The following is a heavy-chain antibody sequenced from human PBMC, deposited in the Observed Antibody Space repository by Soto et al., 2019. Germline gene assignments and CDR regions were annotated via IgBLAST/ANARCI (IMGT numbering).Heavy chain of an antibody. CDR3: ARPGITIFGGIDYFDY. D-gene: IGHD3-3*01. CDR2: IYYSGST. CDR1: GGSISSSSYY. J-gene: IGHJ4*02. V-gene: IGHV4-39*01. Sequence: SETLSLTCTVSGGSISSSSYYWGWIRQPPGKGLEWIGSIYYSGSTYYNPSLKSRVTISVDTSKNQFSLKLSSVTAADTAVYYCARPGITIFGGIDYFDYWGQGTLVTVSS.